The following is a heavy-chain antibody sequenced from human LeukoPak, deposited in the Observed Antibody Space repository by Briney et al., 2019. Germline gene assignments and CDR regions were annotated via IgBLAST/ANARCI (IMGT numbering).Heavy chain of an antibody. CDR3: AGPLAAAGTRPSWYYFDY. D-gene: IGHD6-13*01. Sequence: GGSLRLSCAASGFTFSSHWMHWVRQAPGKGLVWVSHIEGDGSTTSYADSVKGRFTISRDNAKNTLYLQMNDLRAEDTAVYYCAGPLAAAGTRPSWYYFDYWGQGTLVTVSS. CDR1: GFTFSSHW. J-gene: IGHJ4*02. CDR2: IEGDGSTT. V-gene: IGHV3-74*01.